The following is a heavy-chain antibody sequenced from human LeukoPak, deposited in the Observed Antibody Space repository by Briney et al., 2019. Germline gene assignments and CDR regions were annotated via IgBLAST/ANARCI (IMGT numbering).Heavy chain of an antibody. J-gene: IGHJ4*02. V-gene: IGHV3-23*01. CDR3: AKGSRIAVAGTDDY. Sequence: GGSLRLSCAASGFTFSSYAMSWVRQAPGKGLAWVSGISGGGESTCYVDSVKGRFTISRDNSKNTLYLQMNSLRAEDTAIYYCAKGSRIAVAGTDDYWGQGALVTVSS. CDR1: GFTFSSYA. D-gene: IGHD6-19*01. CDR2: ISGGGEST.